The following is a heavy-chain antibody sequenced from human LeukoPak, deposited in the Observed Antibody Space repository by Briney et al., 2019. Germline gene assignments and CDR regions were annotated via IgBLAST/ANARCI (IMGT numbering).Heavy chain of an antibody. CDR2: INPNSGGT. CDR1: GYTFTGYY. D-gene: IGHD6-6*01. Sequence: ASVKVSCKASGYTFTGYYRHWVRQAPGQGLEWRGWINPNSGGTNYAQKFQGRVTMTRDTSISTAYMELSRLRSADTAVYYCAIAARHGHYFDYWGQGTLVTVSS. V-gene: IGHV1-2*02. J-gene: IGHJ4*02. CDR3: AIAARHGHYFDY.